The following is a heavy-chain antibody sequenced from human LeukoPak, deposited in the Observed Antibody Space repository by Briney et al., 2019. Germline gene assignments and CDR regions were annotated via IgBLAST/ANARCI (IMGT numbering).Heavy chain of an antibody. CDR1: GYSFTSYW. Sequence: GESLKISFKGSGYSFTSYWIGWVRQMPGKGLEWMGIIYPGDSDTRYSPSFQGQVTISADKSISTAYLQWSSLKASDTAMYYCARGYYGDYANDAFDIWGQGTMVTVSS. V-gene: IGHV5-51*01. CDR2: IYPGDSDT. J-gene: IGHJ3*02. CDR3: ARGYYGDYANDAFDI. D-gene: IGHD4-17*01.